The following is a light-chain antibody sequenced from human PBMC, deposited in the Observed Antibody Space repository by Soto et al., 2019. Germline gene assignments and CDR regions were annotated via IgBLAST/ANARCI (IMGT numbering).Light chain of an antibody. V-gene: IGKV3-11*01. CDR3: QQRYGWPPLT. CDR1: RGVGIY. CDR2: DTS. Sequence: EIVLTQSPAALSLSPWESATLSCRASRGVGIYLAWYQQKPGQAPRLLIYDTSNRATGIPARFSGSGSGTDFTLTISGLEPEDFAVYYCQQRYGWPPLTFGGGTRVEIK. J-gene: IGKJ4*01.